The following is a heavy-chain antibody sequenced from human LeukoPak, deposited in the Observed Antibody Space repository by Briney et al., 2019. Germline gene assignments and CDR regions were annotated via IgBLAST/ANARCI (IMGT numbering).Heavy chain of an antibody. CDR3: ALDSGTYPNWIDP. V-gene: IGHV1-18*01. CDR2: ISAHNGNT. Sequence: ASVKVSCKASGYSFPTYGISWVRQAPGQGLECMGWISAHNGNTKYVERFQGRITMTTDTSTNTVYMELRSLRSDDTAVYFSALDSGTYPNWIDPWGQGTLATVAS. CDR1: GYSFPTYG. D-gene: IGHD1-26*01. J-gene: IGHJ5*02.